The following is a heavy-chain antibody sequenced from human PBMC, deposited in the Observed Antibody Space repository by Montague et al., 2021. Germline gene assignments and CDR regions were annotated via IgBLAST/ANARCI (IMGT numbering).Heavy chain of an antibody. CDR1: GGSISSASYY. CDR3: ARSLYCRGGSCYSGFDP. J-gene: IGHJ5*02. D-gene: IGHD2-15*01. V-gene: IGHV4-39*01. CDR2: IYYNGTN. Sequence: SETLSLTCTVSGGSISSASYYWGWIRQPPGKGLEFIGVIYYNGTNYHNPSLKSRVTVSMDTSKNQFSLKLSSVTAADTAVYYCARSLYCRGGSCYSGFDPWGQGTLVTASS.